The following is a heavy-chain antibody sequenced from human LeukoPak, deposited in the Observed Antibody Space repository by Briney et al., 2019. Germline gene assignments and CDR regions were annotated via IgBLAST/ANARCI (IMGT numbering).Heavy chain of an antibody. CDR1: GYTFADSY. V-gene: IGHV1-2*02. CDR3: ARSPIGASAY. D-gene: IGHD3-10*01. J-gene: IGHJ4*02. Sequence: ASVKVSCNPSGYTFADSYIHWVRQAPAVGLQWMGWINPSNGDTHYAEVFQGRVTMTWDTSIRTAYMELTGLTTDDTAVYYCARSPIGASAYWGRGTLVTVSS. CDR2: INPSNGDT.